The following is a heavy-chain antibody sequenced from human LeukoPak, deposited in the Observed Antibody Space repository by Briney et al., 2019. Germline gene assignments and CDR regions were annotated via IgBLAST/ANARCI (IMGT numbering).Heavy chain of an antibody. CDR2: ISGSGGST. Sequence: GGSLRLSCAASGFTFSSYAMSWVRQAPGKGLEWVSAISGSGGSTYYADSVKGRFTISRDNAKNSLYLQMNSLRDDDTAVYFCAPNFWSGYVTDYWGQGTLVTVSS. J-gene: IGHJ4*02. CDR1: GFTFSSYA. D-gene: IGHD3-3*01. V-gene: IGHV3-23*01. CDR3: APNFWSGYVTDY.